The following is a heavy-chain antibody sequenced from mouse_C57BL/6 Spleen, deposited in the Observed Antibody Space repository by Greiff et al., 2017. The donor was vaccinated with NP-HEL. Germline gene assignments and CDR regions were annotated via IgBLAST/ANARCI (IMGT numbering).Heavy chain of an antibody. CDR1: GFTFSNYW. D-gene: IGHD2-1*01. CDR2: IRLKSDNYAT. Sequence: DVQLQESGGGLVQPGGSMKLSCVASGFTFSNYWMNWVRQSPEKGLEWVAQIRLKSDNYATHYAESVKGRFTISRDDSKSSVYLQMNNLRAEDTGIYYCTGGDGNYMFAYWGQGTLVTVSA. CDR3: TGGDGNYMFAY. J-gene: IGHJ3*01. V-gene: IGHV6-3*01.